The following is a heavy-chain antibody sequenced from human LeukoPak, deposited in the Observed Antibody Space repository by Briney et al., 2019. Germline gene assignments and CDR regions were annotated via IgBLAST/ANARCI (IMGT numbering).Heavy chain of an antibody. D-gene: IGHD3-10*01. CDR3: ARAIMVRGATDY. V-gene: IGHV3-48*02. CDR1: GFTFSTSW. Sequence: PGGSLRLSCVASGFTFSTSWMNWVRQAPGKGLEWISFISSSSSTIYYADSVKGRFTISRDNAKNSLYLQMNSLRDEDTAVYYCARAIMVRGATDYWGQGTLVTVSS. J-gene: IGHJ4*02. CDR2: ISSSSSTI.